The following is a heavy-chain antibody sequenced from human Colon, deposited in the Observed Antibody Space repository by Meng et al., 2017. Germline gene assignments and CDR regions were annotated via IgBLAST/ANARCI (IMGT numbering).Heavy chain of an antibody. Sequence: GESLKISCAASGLTFSYAWMNWVRQAPGKGLEWVGRIKSKTSGGTIDYAAPVKGRFTISRDDSKNTLYLQMNSLKTEDTAVYYCTHSGSFFGHFGYWGQGTRVTGAS. CDR2: IKSKTSGGTI. D-gene: IGHD1-26*01. CDR3: THSGSFFGHFGY. J-gene: IGHJ4*02. V-gene: IGHV3-15*01. CDR1: GLTFSYAW.